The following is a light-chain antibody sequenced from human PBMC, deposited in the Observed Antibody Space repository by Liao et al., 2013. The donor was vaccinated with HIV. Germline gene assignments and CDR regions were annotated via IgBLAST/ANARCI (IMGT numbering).Light chain of an antibody. Sequence: SYVVTQSPSVSVAPGKTATITCGGNNIGSKSVHWYQQKPGQAPVVVIDHNTDRPSGIPERISGSNSGNTASLTISRAEAGDEADYYCQAWDSTNGDMVFGGGTKLTVL. CDR2: HNT. V-gene: IGLV3-21*01. CDR3: QAWDSTNGDMV. CDR1: NIGSKS. J-gene: IGLJ2*01.